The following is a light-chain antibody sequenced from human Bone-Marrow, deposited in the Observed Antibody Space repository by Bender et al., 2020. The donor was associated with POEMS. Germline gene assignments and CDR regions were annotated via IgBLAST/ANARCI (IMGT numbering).Light chain of an antibody. CDR1: SSNIGAHA. J-gene: IGLJ3*02. CDR2: SSH. CDR3: AVWDDSLNGWV. V-gene: IGLV1-44*01. Sequence: QSVLTQPPSASGTPGQRVTISCSGGSSNIGAHAVIWYQHLPRTAPKLLIYSSHRRPSEVPDRFSGSRSGTSASLAISELQSEDGADYYCAVWDDSLNGWVFGGGTKLTVL.